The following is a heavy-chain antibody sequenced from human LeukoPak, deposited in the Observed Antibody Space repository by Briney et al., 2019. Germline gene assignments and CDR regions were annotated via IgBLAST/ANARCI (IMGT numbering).Heavy chain of an antibody. J-gene: IGHJ4*02. Sequence: GGSLRLSCAGSGFRFSDYTMSWVRQAPGKGLEWVSAISGSGGSTYYADSVKGRFTISRDNSKNTLFLQMNSLRAEDTAVYHCAKDRLDCWGQGTLVTVSS. CDR1: GFRFSDYT. CDR2: ISGSGGST. V-gene: IGHV3-23*01. CDR3: AKDRLDC.